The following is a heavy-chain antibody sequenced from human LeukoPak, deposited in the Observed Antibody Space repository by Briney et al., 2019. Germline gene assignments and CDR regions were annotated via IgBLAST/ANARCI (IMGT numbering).Heavy chain of an antibody. Sequence: PGGSLRLSCAASGFTFSSYAMSWVRQAPGKGLEWVANIKQDGSEKYYVDSVKGRFTISRDNAKNSLYLQMNSLRAEDTAVYYCARASAYSSSSGVNCWGQGTLATVSS. CDR1: GFTFSSYA. V-gene: IGHV3-7*04. CDR2: IKQDGSEK. CDR3: ARASAYSSSSGVNC. D-gene: IGHD6-6*01. J-gene: IGHJ4*02.